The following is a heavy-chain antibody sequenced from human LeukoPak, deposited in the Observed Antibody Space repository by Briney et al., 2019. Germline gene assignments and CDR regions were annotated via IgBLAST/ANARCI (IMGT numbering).Heavy chain of an antibody. V-gene: IGHV3-74*01. CDR1: GFTFSSYW. D-gene: IGHD2-8*01. Sequence: GGSLRLSCAASGFTFSSYWMHWVRQAPGKGLVWVSRINSDGSSTSYADSVKGRFTISRDNAKNTLYLQMNSLRAEDTAVYYCARVEFGVYAIYYFDYWGQGTLVTVSS. J-gene: IGHJ4*02. CDR3: ARVEFGVYAIYYFDY. CDR2: INSDGSST.